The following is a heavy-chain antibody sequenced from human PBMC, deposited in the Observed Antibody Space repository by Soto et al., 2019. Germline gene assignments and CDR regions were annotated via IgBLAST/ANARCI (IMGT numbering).Heavy chain of an antibody. D-gene: IGHD3-10*01. CDR3: ARALRHYYGSGSYPPPYD. J-gene: IGHJ4*02. V-gene: IGHV4-30-4*01. CDR2: IYYSGST. CDR1: GGSISSGDYY. Sequence: QVQLQESGPGLVKPSQTLSLTCTVSGGSISSGDYYWSWIRQPPGKGLEWIGYIYYSGSTYYNPSLNSRVTISVDTSNNQFSLKLSSVTAADTAVYYCARALRHYYGSGSYPPPYDWGQGTLVTVSS.